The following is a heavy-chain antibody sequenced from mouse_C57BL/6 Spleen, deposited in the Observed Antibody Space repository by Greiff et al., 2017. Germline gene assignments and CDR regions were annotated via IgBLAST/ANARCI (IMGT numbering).Heavy chain of an antibody. D-gene: IGHD1-1*01. CDR2: INPSSGYT. V-gene: IGHV1-4*01. CDR1: GYTFTSYT. CDR3: ARSGLYGSSYVEFAY. J-gene: IGHJ3*01. Sequence: QVQLKESGAELARPGASVKMSCKASGYTFTSYTMHWVKQRPGQGLEWIGYINPSSGYTKYNQKFKDKATLTADKSSSTAYMQLSSLTSEDSAVYYCARSGLYGSSYVEFAYWGQGTLVTVSA.